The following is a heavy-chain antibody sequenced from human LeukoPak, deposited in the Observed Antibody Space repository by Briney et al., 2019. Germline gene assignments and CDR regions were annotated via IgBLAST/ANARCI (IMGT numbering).Heavy chain of an antibody. CDR3: ARGVYSYGSNWFDP. D-gene: IGHD5-18*01. CDR2: IWYDGSNK. CDR1: GFTFSSYG. J-gene: IGHJ5*02. V-gene: IGHV3-33*01. Sequence: PGGSLRLSCAASGFTFSSYGMHWVRQAPGKGLEWVAVIWYDGSNKYYADSVKGRFTISRDNSKSTLYLQMNSLRAEDTAVYYCARGVYSYGSNWFDPWGQGTLVTVSS.